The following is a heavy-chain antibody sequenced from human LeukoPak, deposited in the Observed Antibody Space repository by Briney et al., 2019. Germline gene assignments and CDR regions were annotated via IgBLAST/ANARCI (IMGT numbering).Heavy chain of an antibody. CDR2: ISGSGGST. Sequence: QAGGSLRLSCAASGFTFSSYAMSWVRQAPGKGLEWVSAISGSGGSTYYADSVKGRFTISRDNSKNTLYLQMNSLRAEDTAVYYCAKAYMEWLLFSEVAFDIWGQGTMVTVSS. J-gene: IGHJ3*02. D-gene: IGHD3-3*01. CDR3: AKAYMEWLLFSEVAFDI. CDR1: GFTFSSYA. V-gene: IGHV3-23*01.